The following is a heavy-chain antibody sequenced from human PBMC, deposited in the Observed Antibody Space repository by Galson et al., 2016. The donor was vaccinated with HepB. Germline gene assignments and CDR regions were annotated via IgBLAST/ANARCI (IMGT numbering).Heavy chain of an antibody. Sequence: SLRLSCAASGFTFSGYAMHWVRQAPGKGLEWVAVISYDGSNKYYADSVKGRFTISSDNSKNTLYLQMNSLRAEDTAVYYCASLRGGSDAFDIWGQGTMVTVSS. CDR2: ISYDGSNK. CDR1: GFTFSGYA. CDR3: ASLRGGSDAFDI. V-gene: IGHV3-30*03. D-gene: IGHD2-15*01. J-gene: IGHJ3*02.